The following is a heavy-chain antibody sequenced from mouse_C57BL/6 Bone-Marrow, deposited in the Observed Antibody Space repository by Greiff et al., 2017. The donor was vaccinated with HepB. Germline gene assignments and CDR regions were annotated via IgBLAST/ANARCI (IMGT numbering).Heavy chain of an antibody. CDR1: GYTFTDYN. CDR2: INPNNGGT. D-gene: IGHD1-1*01. CDR3: ARGGSSIDY. Sequence: EVQLQQSGPELVKPGASVKIPCKASGYTFTDYNMDWVKQSHGKSLEWIGDINPNNGGTIYNQKLQGKATLTVDQYSSTAYMELRRLTSEDTAVYYCARGGSSIDYWGQGTTLTVSS. V-gene: IGHV1-18*01. J-gene: IGHJ2*01.